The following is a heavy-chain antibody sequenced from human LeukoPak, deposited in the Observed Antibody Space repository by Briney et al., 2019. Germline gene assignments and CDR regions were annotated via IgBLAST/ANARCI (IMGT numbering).Heavy chain of an antibody. Sequence: SETLSLTCGVYGGSLSANYWTWIRQPPGKGLEWIGEINHRGSKTYNPSLKSRVTISVDTSKNQFSLKVNSVTAADTAVYYCATHYGSESYYDYWGQGTLVTVSS. J-gene: IGHJ4*02. D-gene: IGHD3-10*01. V-gene: IGHV4-34*01. CDR1: GGSLSANY. CDR3: ATHYGSESYYDY. CDR2: INHRGSK.